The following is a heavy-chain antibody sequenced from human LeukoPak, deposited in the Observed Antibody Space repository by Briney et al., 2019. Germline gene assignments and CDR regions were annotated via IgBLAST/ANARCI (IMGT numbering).Heavy chain of an antibody. J-gene: IGHJ4*02. D-gene: IGHD5-18*01. CDR3: AKGNGYSYGRYYFDY. CDR1: GFTFSSYA. Sequence: RSLRLSCAASGFTFSSYAMGWVRQAPGKGLEWVSAITASGGNTYYADSVKGRFTISRDNSKNTLYLQVNSLRAEDTAVYYFAKGNGYSYGRYYFDYWGQGTLVTVSS. V-gene: IGHV3-23*01. CDR2: ITASGGNT.